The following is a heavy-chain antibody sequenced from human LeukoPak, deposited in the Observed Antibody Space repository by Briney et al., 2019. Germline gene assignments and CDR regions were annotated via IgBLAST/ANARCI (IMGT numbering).Heavy chain of an antibody. D-gene: IGHD4-23*01. J-gene: IGHJ4*02. Sequence: ASVKVSCKASGYTFTSYDINWVPHATGQGLEWMGWMNPNSGNTGYAQKFQGRVTMTRNTFISTAYMELSSLRSEDTAVYYCARVGKGTAVTPRPYYFDYWGQGTLVTVSS. CDR3: ARVGKGTAVTPRPYYFDY. CDR1: GYTFTSYD. CDR2: MNPNSGNT. V-gene: IGHV1-8*01.